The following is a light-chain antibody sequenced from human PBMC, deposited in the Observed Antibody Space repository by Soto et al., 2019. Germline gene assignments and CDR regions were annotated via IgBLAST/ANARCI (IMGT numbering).Light chain of an antibody. CDR2: DAS. CDR1: QSVSSY. J-gene: IGKJ1*01. Sequence: EIVLTQSPATLALSPGEIATLSCRASQSVSSYLAWYQQKPGQAPRLLIYDASNRATGIPARFGGSGSGTDSTLTSISLEPDDYAVYYWQLYGRSTPWTFGQGTKVEIK. CDR3: QLYGRSTPWT. V-gene: IGKV3-11*01.